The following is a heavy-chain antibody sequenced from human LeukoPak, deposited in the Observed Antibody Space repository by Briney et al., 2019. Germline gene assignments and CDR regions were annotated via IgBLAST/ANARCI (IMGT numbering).Heavy chain of an antibody. D-gene: IGHD7-27*01. CDR3: ASRKLGNDY. CDR1: GGSFSDYY. CDR2: IHHTGST. J-gene: IGHJ4*02. V-gene: IGHV4-59*01. Sequence: SETLSLTCTISGGSFSDYYWSWIRQSPGKGLEWIGYIHHTGSTSYSPSLKSRVTISADTSQNQFSLKLSSVTAADTAVYYCASRKLGNDYWGQGTLVTVSS.